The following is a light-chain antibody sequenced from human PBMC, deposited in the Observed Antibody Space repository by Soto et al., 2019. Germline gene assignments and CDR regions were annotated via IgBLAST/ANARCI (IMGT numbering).Light chain of an antibody. J-gene: IGLJ2*01. V-gene: IGLV3-21*04. Sequence: SYELTQPPSVSVAPGKTARITCGGNNIGSKSVHWYQQKPGQAPVLVIYYDSARPSGLPERFSGSNSGTTATLTISRVEAGDAADYYCQVWDSSSDHVVFGGGTKVTVL. CDR3: QVWDSSSDHVV. CDR1: NIGSKS. CDR2: YDS.